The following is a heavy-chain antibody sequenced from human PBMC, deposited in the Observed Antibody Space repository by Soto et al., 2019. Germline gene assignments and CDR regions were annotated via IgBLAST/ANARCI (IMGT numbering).Heavy chain of an antibody. V-gene: IGHV4-31*03. CDR3: AREGGIVGATAADY. J-gene: IGHJ4*02. Sequence: QVQLQESGPGLVKPSQTLSLTCTVSGGSISSGGYYWSLIRQHPGKGLEWIGYIYYSGSTYYNPSLKSRVTISVDTSKNQFSLKLSSVTAADTAVYYCAREGGIVGATAADYWGQGTLVTVSS. D-gene: IGHD1-26*01. CDR2: IYYSGST. CDR1: GGSISSGGYY.